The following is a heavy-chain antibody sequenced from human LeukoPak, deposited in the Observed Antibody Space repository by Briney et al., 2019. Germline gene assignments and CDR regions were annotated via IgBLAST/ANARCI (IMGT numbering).Heavy chain of an antibody. CDR3: AKGHDSGWYGYFDY. V-gene: IGHV3-23*01. Sequence: GGSLRLSCAASGFTFSSYVLGWVRQAPGQGLEWVSTISSGGDSTSYADSVKGRFAISRDNSQSTLFLQLNSLRAEDTAVYYCAKGHDSGWYGYFDYWGQGTLVTVSS. CDR1: GFTFSSYV. CDR2: ISSGGDST. J-gene: IGHJ4*02. D-gene: IGHD6-19*01.